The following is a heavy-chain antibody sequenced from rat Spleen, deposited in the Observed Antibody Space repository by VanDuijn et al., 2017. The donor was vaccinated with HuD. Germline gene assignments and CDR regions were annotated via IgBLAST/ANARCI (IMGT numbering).Heavy chain of an antibody. V-gene: IGHV5-7*01. J-gene: IGHJ3*01. CDR3: ATRGNNPFAY. Sequence: EVQLVESGGGLVQPGKSLKLSCAASGFTFSDYAMAWVRQAPKKGLEWVASISHDGGNAYYRDSVKGRFTISRDNAKSTLYLQMDSLRSEDTATYYCATRGNNPFAYWGQGTLVTVSS. D-gene: IGHD1-10*01. CDR2: ISHDGGNA. CDR1: GFTFSDYA.